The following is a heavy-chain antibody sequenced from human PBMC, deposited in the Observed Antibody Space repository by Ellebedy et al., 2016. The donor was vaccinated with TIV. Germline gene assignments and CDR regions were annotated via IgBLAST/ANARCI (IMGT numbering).Heavy chain of an antibody. J-gene: IGHJ5*02. CDR1: GDSISSSGYF. D-gene: IGHD2-2*01. CDR2: IYYGGST. Sequence: GSLRLSXTVSGDSISSSGYFWGWIRQPPGEGLAWIASIYYGGSTYYNPSLKSRLTISVDTSKNQFSLKVTSVTAADTAVYYCARLHCSTTDPRLNWFDPWGQGTLVTVSS. CDR3: ARLHCSTTDPRLNWFDP. V-gene: IGHV4-39*01.